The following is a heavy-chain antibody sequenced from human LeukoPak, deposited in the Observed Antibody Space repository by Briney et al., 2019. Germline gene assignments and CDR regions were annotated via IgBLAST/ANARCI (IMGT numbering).Heavy chain of an antibody. CDR3: ARGLDCSGGSCSDG. CDR2: INPNSGGT. J-gene: IGHJ4*02. V-gene: IGHV1-2*06. Sequence: ASVKVSCKASGYTLTGYYMHWVRQAPGQGLEWMGRINPNSGGTNYAQKFQGRVTMTRDTSISTAYMELSRLRSDDTAVYYCARGLDCSGGSCSDGWGQGTLVTVSS. CDR1: GYTLTGYY. D-gene: IGHD2-15*01.